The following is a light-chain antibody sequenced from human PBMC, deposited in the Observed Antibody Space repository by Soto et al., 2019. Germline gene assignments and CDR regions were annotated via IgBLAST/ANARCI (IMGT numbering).Light chain of an antibody. CDR1: QSISSF. J-gene: IGKJ1*01. CDR2: SAS. V-gene: IGKV1-39*01. Sequence: DLQMTQSPSSLSASVGDRVTVTCRASQSISSFLNWYQQRPGKAPKLLIFSASSLQSGVPARFSGSGSGTEFTLTISSLQPDDFATYYCQQSYISPLTFGQGTKVEVK. CDR3: QQSYISPLT.